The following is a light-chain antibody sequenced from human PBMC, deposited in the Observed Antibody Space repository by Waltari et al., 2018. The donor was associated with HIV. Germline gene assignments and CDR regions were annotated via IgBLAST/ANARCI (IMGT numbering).Light chain of an antibody. V-gene: IGKV4-1*01. CDR1: QSLLYGSNNKNY. CDR2: WAS. CDR3: QQYYLVPYT. Sequence: DVVMTQSPDSLTVSVGERATLHCTSSQSLLYGSNNKNYLAWYQQRPGHRPKLLIYWASTRQSGVPDRFSGSGSGTDFSLTISSLQAEDVAVYYCQQYYLVPYTFGQGTKLEIK. J-gene: IGKJ2*01.